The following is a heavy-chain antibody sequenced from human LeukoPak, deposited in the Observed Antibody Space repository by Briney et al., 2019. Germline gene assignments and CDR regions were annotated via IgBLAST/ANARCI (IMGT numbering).Heavy chain of an antibody. Sequence: GGSLRLSCAASGFTVSSNYMNWVRQAPGKGLEWVSSISSSSSYIYYADSVKGRFTISRDNAKNSLYLQMNSLRAEDTAVYYCARDTSGSYYSGAFDIWGQGTMVTVSS. CDR3: ARDTSGSYYSGAFDI. D-gene: IGHD1-26*01. J-gene: IGHJ3*02. CDR2: ISSSSSYI. V-gene: IGHV3-21*01. CDR1: GFTVSSNY.